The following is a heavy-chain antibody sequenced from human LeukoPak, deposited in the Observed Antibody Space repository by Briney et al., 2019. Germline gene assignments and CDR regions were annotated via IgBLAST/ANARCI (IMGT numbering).Heavy chain of an antibody. CDR1: GYTFTSYY. Sequence: ASVKVSCMASGYTFTSYYMHWVRQAPGQGLEWMGIINPSGGSTSYAQKFQGRVTMTRDTSTSTVYMELSSLRSEDTAVYYCAELGITMIGGVWGKGTTVTISS. V-gene: IGHV1-46*01. CDR3: AELGITMIGGV. D-gene: IGHD3-10*02. J-gene: IGHJ6*04. CDR2: INPSGGST.